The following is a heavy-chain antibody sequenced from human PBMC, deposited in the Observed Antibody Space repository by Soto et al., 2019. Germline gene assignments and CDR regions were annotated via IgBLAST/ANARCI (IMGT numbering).Heavy chain of an antibody. CDR2: INAGNGNT. CDR1: GYTFTSYA. D-gene: IGHD3-9*01. CDR3: ARVGYYDILNGSLNAFDI. Sequence: ASVKVSCKASGYTFTSYAMHWVRQAPGQRLEWMGWINAGNGNTKYSQKFQGRVTITRDTSASTAYMELSSLRPEDTAVYYCARVGYYDILNGSLNAFDIWGQGTMVTVSS. J-gene: IGHJ3*02. V-gene: IGHV1-3*01.